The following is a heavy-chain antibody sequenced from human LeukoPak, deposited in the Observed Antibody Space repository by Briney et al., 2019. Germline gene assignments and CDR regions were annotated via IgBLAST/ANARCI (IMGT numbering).Heavy chain of an antibody. Sequence: GGSLRLSCAASGFTFSNYSMNWVRQAPGKVLEWVSYISSRSRTIYYADSVKGRFTISRDNAKNSLYLQVNSLRAEDTAVYSCARDDYGGLDYWGQGTLVTVSS. CDR3: ARDDYGGLDY. CDR1: GFTFSNYS. D-gene: IGHD4/OR15-4a*01. CDR2: ISSRSRTI. J-gene: IGHJ4*02. V-gene: IGHV3-48*04.